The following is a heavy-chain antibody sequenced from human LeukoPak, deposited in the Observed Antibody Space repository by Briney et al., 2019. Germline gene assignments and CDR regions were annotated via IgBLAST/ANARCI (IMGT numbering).Heavy chain of an antibody. Sequence: GESLRLSCAASGFTFSSYWMSWVRQAPGKGLEWVANMNQDGSERYYVDSVRGRFTISRDNAKNSLYLQMSSLRVEDTAVYYCARGGSIGGQGTLVTVSS. CDR2: MNQDGSER. V-gene: IGHV3-7*01. D-gene: IGHD1-26*01. CDR1: GFTFSSYW. J-gene: IGHJ4*02. CDR3: ARGGSI.